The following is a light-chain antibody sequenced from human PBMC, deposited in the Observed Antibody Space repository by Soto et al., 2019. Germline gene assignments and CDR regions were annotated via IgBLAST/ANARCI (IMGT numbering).Light chain of an antibody. CDR2: GAS. Sequence: EVVLTQSPGTLSLSPGERATLSCRASQSVYFNSLAWYQQRPGQTPRLLIYGASTRAAAIPDRFSGSGSGADFAISIDGLEPEDFAICYCQQYGDSPLSFGPGTRVD. CDR3: QQYGDSPLS. V-gene: IGKV3-20*01. CDR1: QSVYFNS. J-gene: IGKJ3*01.